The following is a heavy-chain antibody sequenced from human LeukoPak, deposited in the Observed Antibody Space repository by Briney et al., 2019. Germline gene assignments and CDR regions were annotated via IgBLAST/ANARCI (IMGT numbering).Heavy chain of an antibody. J-gene: IGHJ4*02. D-gene: IGHD5-18*01. Sequence: GESLKISCKASGYGFTSYWIGWVRQMPGKGLEWMGIIDPSDSETRYTPSLQGQVTISVDKSLTTAYLQWNSLKASDTAMYYCARQTAMGRSGDYWGQGTLVTVSS. CDR3: ARQTAMGRSGDY. CDR2: IDPSDSET. CDR1: GYGFTSYW. V-gene: IGHV5-51*01.